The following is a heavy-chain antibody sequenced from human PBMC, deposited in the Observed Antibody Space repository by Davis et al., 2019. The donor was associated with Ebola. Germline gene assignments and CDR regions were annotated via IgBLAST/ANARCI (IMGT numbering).Heavy chain of an antibody. Sequence: GESLKISCAAPGFTFSNYAMNWVRQAPGKGLEWVSTVSSGGSTYYVGSVKGRFTISRDNSKNTLYLQMNSLRAEDTALYYCAKSRGDSYSSVDYWGQGTLATVSS. CDR1: GFTFSNYA. V-gene: IGHV3-23*01. J-gene: IGHJ4*02. CDR3: AKSRGDSYSSVDY. D-gene: IGHD2-21*01. CDR2: VSSGGST.